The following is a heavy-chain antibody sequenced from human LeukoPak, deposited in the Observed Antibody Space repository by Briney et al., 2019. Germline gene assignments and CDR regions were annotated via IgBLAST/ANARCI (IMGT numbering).Heavy chain of an antibody. CDR1: GGTFSSYA. CDR3: AGNNGDYVWFFY. CDR2: IIPIFGTA. V-gene: IGHV1-69*13. Sequence: GASVKVSCKASGGTFSSYAISWVRQAPGQGLEWMGGIIPIFGTANYAQKFQGRVTITADESTSTAYMELSSLRSEDTAVYYCAGNNGDYVWFFYWGQGTLVTVSS. D-gene: IGHD4-17*01. J-gene: IGHJ4*02.